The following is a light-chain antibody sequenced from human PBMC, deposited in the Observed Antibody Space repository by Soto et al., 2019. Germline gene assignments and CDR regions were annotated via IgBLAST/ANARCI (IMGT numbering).Light chain of an antibody. Sequence: QSVLTQPPSASGSPGQSVPISCTGTSSDVGGYNYVSWYQQHPGKAPQLMIYYVSKRPAGVPARLSGSXSRNTDSLAVSGVQAGDEADYYCSSYAGSNAGFGAGTKFTVL. CDR2: YVS. CDR3: SSYAGSNAG. CDR1: SSDVGGYNY. V-gene: IGLV2-8*01. J-gene: IGLJ1*01.